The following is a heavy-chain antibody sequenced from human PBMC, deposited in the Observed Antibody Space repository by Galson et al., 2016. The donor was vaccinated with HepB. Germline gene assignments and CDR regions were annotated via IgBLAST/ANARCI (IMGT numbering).Heavy chain of an antibody. CDR3: ARHLHWSWDY. CDR2: IKEDGSEK. J-gene: IGHJ4*02. Sequence: SLRLSCAASGFSFSTSWMSWARQAPGKGPEWLANIKEDGSEKYYADSVKGRFTISRDDAKNSLYLEMNSLRAEDTALYYCARHLHWSWDYWGQGTLVTVSA. CDR1: GFSFSTSW. V-gene: IGHV3-7*03.